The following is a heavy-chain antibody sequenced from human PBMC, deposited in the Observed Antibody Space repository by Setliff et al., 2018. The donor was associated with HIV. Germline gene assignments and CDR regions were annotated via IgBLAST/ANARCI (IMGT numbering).Heavy chain of an antibody. CDR2: LHLSGKS. CDR1: GVSIDSHY. Sequence: SETLSLTCNISGVSIDSHYWSWIRQAAGQELEWIGRLHLSGKSNYNPSLKSRVTMSIDTSKSQFSLKLSSVTAADTAVYYCARDRGTRYGSGKDFDSWGQGILVTVSS. CDR3: ARDRGTRYGSGKDFDS. J-gene: IGHJ4*02. V-gene: IGHV4-4*07. D-gene: IGHD3-10*01.